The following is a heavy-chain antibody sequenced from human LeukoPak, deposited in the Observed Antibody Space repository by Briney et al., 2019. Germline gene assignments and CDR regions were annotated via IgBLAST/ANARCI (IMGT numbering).Heavy chain of an antibody. J-gene: IGHJ4*02. CDR1: NGAISGNY. CDR2: IYSSGST. CDR3: AKGSGYWGFDS. V-gene: IGHV4-4*08. Sequence: SETLSLTCIVSNGAISGNYWSWIRRPPGKGLEWIGYIYSSGSTNYNPSLKCRVTISIDTSKRQLSLQVSSVTAGDTAAYYCAKGSGYWGFDSWGQGTLVTVSS. D-gene: IGHD2-15*01.